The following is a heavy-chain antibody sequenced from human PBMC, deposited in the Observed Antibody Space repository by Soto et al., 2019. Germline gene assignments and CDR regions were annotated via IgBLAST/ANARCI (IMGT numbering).Heavy chain of an antibody. D-gene: IGHD2-15*01. CDR3: ARLPKVVAATDYYGLDV. CDR2: TYYRSKWYN. CDR1: GDSVSSNSAA. J-gene: IGHJ6*02. Sequence: SQTLSLTCAISGDSVSSNSAAWNWIRQSPSRGLEWLGRTYYRSKWYNDYAVSVKSRITINPDTSKNQFSLQLNSLTPEDTAVYYCARLPKVVAATDYYGLDVWGQGTTVTVSS. V-gene: IGHV6-1*01.